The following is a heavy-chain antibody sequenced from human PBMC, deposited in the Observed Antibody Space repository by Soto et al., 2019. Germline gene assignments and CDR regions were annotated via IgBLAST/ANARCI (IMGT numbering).Heavy chain of an antibody. J-gene: IGHJ4*02. D-gene: IGHD3-3*01. V-gene: IGHV4-4*02. Sequence: SETLSLTCAVSGGSISSSYWWNWVRQPPGKGLEWIGKIYHSGSTNYNPSLKNRVTISVDKSNNQFSLRLSSVTAADTAVYFCVTSLNYDLWRDGGSHYYFDYWGQGTLVTVYS. CDR1: GGSISSSYW. CDR3: VTSLNYDLWRDGGSHYYFDY. CDR2: IYHSGST.